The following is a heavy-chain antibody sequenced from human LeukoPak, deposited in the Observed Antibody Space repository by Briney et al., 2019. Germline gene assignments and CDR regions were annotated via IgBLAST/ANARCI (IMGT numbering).Heavy chain of an antibody. D-gene: IGHD5-24*01. CDR1: GGSISSGGYY. CDR2: IYYSGST. J-gene: IGHJ5*02. V-gene: IGHV4-31*03. Sequence: SETLSLTCTVSGGSISSGGYYWSWIRQHPGKGLEWIGYIYYSGSTYYNPSLKSRVTISVDTSKNQFSLKLSSVTAAVTAVYYCAREEIRSWFDPWGQGTLVTVSS. CDR3: AREEIRSWFDP.